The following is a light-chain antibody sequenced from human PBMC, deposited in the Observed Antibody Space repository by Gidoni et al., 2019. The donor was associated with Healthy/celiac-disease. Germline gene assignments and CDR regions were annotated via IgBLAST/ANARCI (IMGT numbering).Light chain of an antibody. CDR2: DAS. Sequence: EIVLTQSQATLSLSPGERATLSCRASQSVSSYLAWYQQKPGQAPRLRIYDASNRATGIPARFSGSGSGTDFTLTISILEPEDFAVYYCQQRSNWRFGQGTKVEIK. CDR1: QSVSSY. V-gene: IGKV3-11*01. CDR3: QQRSNWR. J-gene: IGKJ1*01.